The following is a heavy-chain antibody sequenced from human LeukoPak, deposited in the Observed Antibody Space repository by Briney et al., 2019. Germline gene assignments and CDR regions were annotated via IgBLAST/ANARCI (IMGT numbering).Heavy chain of an antibody. CDR2: ISGSGGST. D-gene: IGHD6-19*01. V-gene: IGHV3-23*01. Sequence: GGSLRLSCAASGFTFSSYAMSWVRQAPGKGLEWVSAISGSGGSTYYADSVKGRFTISRDNSKNTLYLQMNSLRAEDTAVYYCAKDSVYDSNGWYSNFDYWGQGTLVTVSS. J-gene: IGHJ4*02. CDR1: GFTFSSYA. CDR3: AKDSVYDSNGWYSNFDY.